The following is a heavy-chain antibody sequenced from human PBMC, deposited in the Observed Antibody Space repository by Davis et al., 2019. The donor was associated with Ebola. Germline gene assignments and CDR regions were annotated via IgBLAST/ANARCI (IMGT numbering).Heavy chain of an antibody. V-gene: IGHV3-7*03. CDR1: GFDFDRYW. Sequence: GESLKISCEVSGFDFDRYWMTWVRKAPGKGLQWVANIRQDGGDKSYVDFVKGRFTISRDNAKTSVHLQMSSLRAEDTALYYCGKDWSYSGFLYYIDNWGQGILVTVSS. J-gene: IGHJ4*02. D-gene: IGHD3-10*01. CDR3: GKDWSYSGFLYYIDN. CDR2: IRQDGGDK.